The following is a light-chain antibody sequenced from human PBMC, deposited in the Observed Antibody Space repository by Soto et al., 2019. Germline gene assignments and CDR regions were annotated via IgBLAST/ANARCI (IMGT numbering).Light chain of an antibody. J-gene: IGLJ2*01. CDR3: SSYTSTSTLV. CDR1: SSDVGAYNY. Sequence: QSVLTQPASVSGSPGQSITISCTGTSSDVGAYNYVSWFQQHPGKAPKLMIYEFSNRPSGISSRFSGSKSGNTASLTISGLQAEDDAAYYCSSYTSTSTLVFGGGTKRSVL. V-gene: IGLV2-14*01. CDR2: EFS.